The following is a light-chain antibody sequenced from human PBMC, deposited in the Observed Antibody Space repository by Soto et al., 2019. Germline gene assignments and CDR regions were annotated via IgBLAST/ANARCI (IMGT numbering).Light chain of an antibody. V-gene: IGKV3-15*01. Sequence: EIVMTQSPATLSVSPGERATISCRASQSVSSNLAWYQQKPGQAPRLLIYGASTRATGIPARFSGSGSGTEFTLTISSLQAEDFAVYYCQQYNNWPRTFGPGTKVEIK. CDR2: GAS. CDR1: QSVSSN. J-gene: IGKJ1*01. CDR3: QQYNNWPRT.